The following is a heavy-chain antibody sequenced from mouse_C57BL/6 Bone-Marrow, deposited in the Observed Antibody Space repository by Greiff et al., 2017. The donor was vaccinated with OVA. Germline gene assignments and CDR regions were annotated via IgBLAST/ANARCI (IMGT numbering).Heavy chain of an antibody. CDR1: GYSITSGYY. CDR2: ISYDGSN. D-gene: IGHD2-5*01. V-gene: IGHV3-6*01. J-gene: IGHJ2*01. CDR3: AREDMSNSYYFDY. Sequence: EVKLEESGPGLVKPSQSLSLTCSVTGYSITSGYYWNWIRQFPGNKLEWMGYISYDGSNNYNPSLKNRISITRDTSKNQFFLKLNSVTTEDTATYYCAREDMSNSYYFDYWGQGTTLTVSS.